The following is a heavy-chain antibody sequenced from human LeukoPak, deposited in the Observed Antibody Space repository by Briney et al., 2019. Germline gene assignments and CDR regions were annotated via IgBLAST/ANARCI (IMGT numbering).Heavy chain of an antibody. J-gene: IGHJ4*02. CDR2: IVGSGAGT. D-gene: IGHD6-19*01. CDR3: AKQGYNSAWYDY. Sequence: GGSLRLSCAASGLTFSNYAMTWVRQAPGKGLEWVSAIVGSGAGTFYADSVKGRFTISRDNSKNTLYLQMNSLRAEDTAVYYCAKQGYNSAWYDYWGQGNLVTVSS. V-gene: IGHV3-23*01. CDR1: GLTFSNYA.